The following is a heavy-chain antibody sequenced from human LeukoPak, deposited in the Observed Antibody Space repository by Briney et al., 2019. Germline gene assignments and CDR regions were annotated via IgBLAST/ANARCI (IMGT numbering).Heavy chain of an antibody. D-gene: IGHD1-14*01. V-gene: IGHV4-61*01. CDR1: GGSVSSGSYY. Sequence: SETLSLTCTVSGGSVSSGSYYWSWIRQPPGKGLEWIGYIYYSGSTNYNPSLKSRVTISVDTSKNQFSLKLSSVTAADTAVYYCAGDRTPPSFYYYYGMDVWGQGTTVTVSS. CDR3: AGDRTPPSFYYYYGMDV. J-gene: IGHJ6*02. CDR2: IYYSGST.